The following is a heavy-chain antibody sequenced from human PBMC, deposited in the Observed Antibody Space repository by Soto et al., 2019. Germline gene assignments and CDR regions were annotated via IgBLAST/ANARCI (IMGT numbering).Heavy chain of an antibody. D-gene: IGHD5-12*01. V-gene: IGHV3-11*01. Sequence: QLQLVESGGGWVKPGGSLTLSCEVSGFTFSDFAMTWIRQAPGKGLEWVSYISSTGTTAYYAASVKGRFTISRDNAKKSLFLQMNSLKVEDTAVYYCAEGGYDLGHWGQGTLVTVSS. CDR2: ISSTGTTA. CDR1: GFTFSDFA. J-gene: IGHJ1*01. CDR3: AEGGYDLGH.